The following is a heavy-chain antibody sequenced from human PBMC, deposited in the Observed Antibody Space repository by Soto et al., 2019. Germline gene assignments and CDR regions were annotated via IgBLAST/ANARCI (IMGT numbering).Heavy chain of an antibody. CDR3: ARAYDFWSGPIDY. CDR2: INGDGSST. D-gene: IGHD3-3*01. V-gene: IGHV3-74*01. CDR1: GFTFSSYW. Sequence: EVQLVESGGGLVQPGGSLRLSCAASGFTFSSYWMHWVRQAPGKGLVWVSHINGDGSSTTYADSVKGRFTISRDNAKNKLYLQMNSLRAEDTAVYYCARAYDFWSGPIDYWGQGTLVTVSS. J-gene: IGHJ4*02.